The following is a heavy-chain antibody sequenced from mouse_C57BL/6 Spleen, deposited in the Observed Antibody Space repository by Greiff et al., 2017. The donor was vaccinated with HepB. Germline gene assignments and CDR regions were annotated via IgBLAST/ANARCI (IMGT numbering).Heavy chain of an antibody. CDR1: GYTFTEYT. CDR3: ARHEHYYGSSYEYFDV. D-gene: IGHD1-1*01. V-gene: IGHV1-62-2*01. CDR2: FYPGSGSI. J-gene: IGHJ1*03. Sequence: QVHVKQSGAELVKPGASVKLSCKASGYTFTEYTIHWVKQRSGQGLEWIGWFYPGSGSIKYNEKFKDKATLTADKSSSTVYMELSRLTSEDSAVYFCARHEHYYGSSYEYFDVWGTGTTVTVSS.